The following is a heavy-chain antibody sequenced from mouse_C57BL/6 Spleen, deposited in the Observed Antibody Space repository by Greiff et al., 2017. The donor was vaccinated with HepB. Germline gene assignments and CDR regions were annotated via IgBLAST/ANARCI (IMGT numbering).Heavy chain of an antibody. CDR3: ARGAGTSYFDY. J-gene: IGHJ2*01. V-gene: IGHV5-17*01. CDR1: GFTFSDYG. D-gene: IGHD4-1*01. CDR2: ISSGSSTI. Sequence: EVQRVESGGGLVKPGGSLKLSCAASGFTFSDYGMHWVRQAPEKGLEWVAYISSGSSTIYYADTVKGRFTISRDNAKNTLFLQMTSLRSEDTAMYYCARGAGTSYFDYWGKGTTLTVSS.